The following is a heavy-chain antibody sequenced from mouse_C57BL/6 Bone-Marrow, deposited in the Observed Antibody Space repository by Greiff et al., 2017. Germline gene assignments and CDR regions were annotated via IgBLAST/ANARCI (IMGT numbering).Heavy chain of an antibody. V-gene: IGHV5-16*01. CDR1: GFTFSDYY. J-gene: IGHJ4*01. D-gene: IGHD2-2*01. CDR2: INYDGSST. CDR3: ARDGGYYNAMDY. Sequence: DVTLVESEGGLVQPGSSMKLSCTASGFTFSDYYMAWVRQVPEKGLEWVANINYDGSSTYYLDYLKSRFIISRDNAKNILYLQMSSLKSEDTATYYCARDGGYYNAMDYWGQGTSVTVSS.